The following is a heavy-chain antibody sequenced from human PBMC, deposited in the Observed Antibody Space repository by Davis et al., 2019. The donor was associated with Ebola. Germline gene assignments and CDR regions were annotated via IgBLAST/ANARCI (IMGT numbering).Heavy chain of an antibody. V-gene: IGHV4-34*01. D-gene: IGHD3-3*01. J-gene: IGHJ5*02. CDR3: ARVGPILRFLELHPGDGFDA. Sequence: SDPLSPPFALQDASFSAYYWSWIRQPPGKGLEWMGAINHVGKSKYISSLKRRVTISVDTSNNPFSLRLSSVTDADTAVYYCARVGPILRFLELHPGDGFDAWGQGTLVTVSS. CDR2: INHVGKS. CDR1: DASFSAYY.